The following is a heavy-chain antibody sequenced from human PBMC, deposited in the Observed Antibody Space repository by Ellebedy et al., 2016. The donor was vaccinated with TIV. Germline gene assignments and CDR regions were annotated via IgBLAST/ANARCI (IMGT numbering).Heavy chain of an antibody. CDR1: GFTFNSYE. CDR2: ISSGGSTI. D-gene: IGHD3-10*01. Sequence: GESLKISCAASGFTFNSYEMNWVRQAPGKGLEWVSYISSGGSTIYYEDSVKGRFPISRDNAKSTLYLQMTSLRAEDAAVFYCARGNMVRGGAFDYWGQGTLVTVSS. CDR3: ARGNMVRGGAFDY. V-gene: IGHV3-48*03. J-gene: IGHJ4*02.